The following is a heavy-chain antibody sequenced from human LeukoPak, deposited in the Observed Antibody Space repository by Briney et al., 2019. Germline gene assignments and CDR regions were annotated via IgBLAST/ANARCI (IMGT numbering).Heavy chain of an antibody. D-gene: IGHD3-22*01. CDR1: GFTVSSNY. CDR3: ARSSGPRYYFDY. J-gene: IGHJ4*02. V-gene: IGHV3-66*01. Sequence: GRSLRLSCAASGFTVSSNYMSWVRQAPGKGLEWVSLIYSGGSTYYADSVKGRFTISRDNSKNTLYLQMNSLRAEDTAVYYCARSSGPRYYFDYWGQGTLVTVSS. CDR2: IYSGGST.